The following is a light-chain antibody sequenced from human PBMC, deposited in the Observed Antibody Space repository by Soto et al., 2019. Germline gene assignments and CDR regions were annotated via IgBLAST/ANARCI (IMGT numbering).Light chain of an antibody. CDR3: QQYGVSPTA. CDR2: GAS. J-gene: IGKJ1*01. V-gene: IGKV3-20*01. Sequence: IVLTQSPGTLSLSLGERATLSCRASQSVFSHHIGWYQQKSSQPPSRLLFGASFRATGIPDRFNASWSGTDFTLYISRLGPEEFAVYYCQQYGVSPTASAQGIKVDNK. CDR1: QSVFSHH.